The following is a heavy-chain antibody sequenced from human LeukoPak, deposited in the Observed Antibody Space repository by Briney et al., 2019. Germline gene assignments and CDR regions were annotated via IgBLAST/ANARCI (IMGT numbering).Heavy chain of an antibody. CDR1: GGSISSSHHS. J-gene: IGHJ6*02. CDR2: IYSSGST. V-gene: IGHV4-39*01. CDR3: ARELLSYGMDV. D-gene: IGHD3-10*01. Sequence: SETLSLTCAVSGGSISSSHHSWGWIRQPPGKGLEWIASIYSSGSTYYNPSLRTRVTISVDTSKNQFSLKLSSVTAADTAVYYCARELLSYGMDVWGQGTTVTVSS.